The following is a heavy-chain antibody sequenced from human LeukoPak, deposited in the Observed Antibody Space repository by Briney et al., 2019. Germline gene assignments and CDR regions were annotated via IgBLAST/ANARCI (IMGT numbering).Heavy chain of an antibody. Sequence: PGGSLRLSCAASGFTFSSYAMSGVRQAPGKGLEWVSYISSAGNPRHYAESVEGRFTISRDNAKNSLYLQMNSLRAEDTAVYYCAKMYGGTYNGNWGQGTLVTVSA. J-gene: IGHJ4*02. CDR1: GFTFSSYA. V-gene: IGHV3-48*01. CDR3: AKMYGGTYNGN. CDR2: ISSAGNPR. D-gene: IGHD1-26*01.